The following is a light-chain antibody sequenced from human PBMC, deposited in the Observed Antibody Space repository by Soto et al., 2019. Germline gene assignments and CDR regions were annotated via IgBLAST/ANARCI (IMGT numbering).Light chain of an antibody. V-gene: IGKV3-11*01. Sequence: EVVLTQFPATLSLSPGERATLSCRASQSVNSYLAWYQQKPGQAPRLLIYDASNRATGIPARLSGSGSATDFTLTISSLEPEDFAVYYCQQRSSWPYTFGQGTKLEIK. J-gene: IGKJ2*01. CDR2: DAS. CDR1: QSVNSY. CDR3: QQRSSWPYT.